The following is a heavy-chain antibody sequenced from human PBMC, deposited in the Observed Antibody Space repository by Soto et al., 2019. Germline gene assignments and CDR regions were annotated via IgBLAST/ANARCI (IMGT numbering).Heavy chain of an antibody. J-gene: IGHJ4*02. CDR1: GFTFSSYG. Sequence: QVQLVESGGGVVQPGRSLRLSCAASGFTFSSYGLHWVRQAPGKGLEWVALISNDGNNKQYVDSVKGRFTISRDNSKNTLYQEMNSLRLEDTAVYYCAKGPSTYYCDYWGQGALVTVSS. V-gene: IGHV3-30*18. CDR2: ISNDGNNK. CDR3: AKGPSTYYCDY.